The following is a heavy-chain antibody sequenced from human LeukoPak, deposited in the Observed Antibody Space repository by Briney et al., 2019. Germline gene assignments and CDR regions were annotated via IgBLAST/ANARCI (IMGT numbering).Heavy chain of an antibody. CDR3: ASAIFVENAFDI. CDR2: IYHSGST. J-gene: IGHJ3*02. CDR1: GGSISSSNW. Sequence: PSETLSLTCAVSGGSISSSNWWSWVRQPPGKGLEWIGEIYHSGSTNYNPSLKSRVTISVDTSKNQFSLKLSSVTTADTAVYYCASAIFVENAFDIWGQGTMVTVSS. D-gene: IGHD3-3*01. V-gene: IGHV4-4*02.